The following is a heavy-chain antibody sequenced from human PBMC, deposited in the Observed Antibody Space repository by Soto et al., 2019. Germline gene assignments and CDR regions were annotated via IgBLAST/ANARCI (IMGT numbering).Heavy chain of an antibody. CDR3: AKGHEGYCSSTSCYGVPFDY. D-gene: IGHD2-2*01. V-gene: IGHV3-23*01. CDR1: GYAFSTYC. J-gene: IGHJ4*02. CDR2: ISGSGGST. Sequence: HACSLRLSFAASGYAFSTYCMTWVRQDPEKELEWVSAISGSGGSTYYADSVKGRFTISRDNSKNTLYLQMNSLRAEDTTVYYCAKGHEGYCSSTSCYGVPFDYWGQATLVSVSS.